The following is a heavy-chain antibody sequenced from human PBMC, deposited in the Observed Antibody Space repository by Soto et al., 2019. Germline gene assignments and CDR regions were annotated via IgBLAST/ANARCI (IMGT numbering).Heavy chain of an antibody. V-gene: IGHV1-18*01. CDR2: ISAYNGNT. D-gene: IGHD3-10*01. CDR3: ARDRGVLGDSGPVKVYYYYGMDV. J-gene: IGHJ6*02. CDR1: GYTFTSYD. Sequence: ASVKVSCKASGYTFTSYDISWVRQAPGQGLEWMGWISAYNGNTNYAQKLQGRVTMTTDTSTSTAYMELRSLRSDDTAVYYCARDRGVLGDSGPVKVYYYYGMDVWGQGTTVTVSS.